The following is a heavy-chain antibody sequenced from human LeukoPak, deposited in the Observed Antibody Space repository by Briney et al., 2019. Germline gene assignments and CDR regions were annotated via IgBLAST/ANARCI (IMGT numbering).Heavy chain of an antibody. CDR1: GGSISSGGYY. CDR3: ARGPHYDILTGYNWYFDL. CDR2: IYYSGST. J-gene: IGHJ2*01. Sequence: SETLSLTCIVSGGSISSGGYYWSWIRQHPGKGLEWIGYIYYSGSTYYNPSLKSRVTISVDTSENQFSLKLSSVTAADTAVYYCARGPHYDILTGYNWYFDLWGRGTLVTVSS. D-gene: IGHD3-9*01. V-gene: IGHV4-31*03.